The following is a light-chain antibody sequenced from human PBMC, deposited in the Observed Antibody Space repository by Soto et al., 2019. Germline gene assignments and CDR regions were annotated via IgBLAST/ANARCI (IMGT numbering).Light chain of an antibody. CDR3: KQAVQAPRT. CDR1: KRLLHSNGNIY. CDR2: LGS. V-gene: IGKV2-28*01. Sequence: DIVLTKSPLSLPVTPGEPASIYCRSSKRLLHSNGNIYLDWYLQKPGQAPQLLIYLGSIRASGVPDRFSGSGSGTDFTLKITSVEAEDVGVYYCKQAVQAPRTFGLGTKVEIK. J-gene: IGKJ1*01.